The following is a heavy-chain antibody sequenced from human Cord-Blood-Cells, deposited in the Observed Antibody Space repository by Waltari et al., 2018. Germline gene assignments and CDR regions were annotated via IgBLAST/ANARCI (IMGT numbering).Heavy chain of an antibody. D-gene: IGHD2-15*01. CDR1: GGTFSSYA. CDR2: IIPIFGTA. V-gene: IGHV1-69*01. CDR3: ARDLVGNWYFDL. J-gene: IGHJ2*01. Sequence: QVQLVQSGAEVKKPGSSVKVSCKASGGTFSSYAISWVRQAPGQGLEWMGGIIPIFGTANYAQRVQGRVTITADEATSTAYMELSSLRSEDTTVYYCARDLVGNWYFDLWGRGTLVTVSS.